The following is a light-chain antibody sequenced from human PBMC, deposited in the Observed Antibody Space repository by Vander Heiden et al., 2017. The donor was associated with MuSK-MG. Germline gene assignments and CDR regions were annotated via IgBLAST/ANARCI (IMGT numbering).Light chain of an antibody. CDR3: QQGNSFPRT. V-gene: IGKV1-12*01. Sequence: DIQMTQSPSSVSASVGDRVTITCRASQDIRVWLAWYQQKPGKAPILLIYAASSLQSGVPSRFSGSGSGTDFALNNSSLQPEDFATYYCQQGNSFPRTFGQGTKVEIK. CDR1: QDIRVW. CDR2: AAS. J-gene: IGKJ1*01.